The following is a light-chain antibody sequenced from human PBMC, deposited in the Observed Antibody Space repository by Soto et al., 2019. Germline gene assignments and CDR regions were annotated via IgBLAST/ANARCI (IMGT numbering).Light chain of an antibody. Sequence: QSVLTQPPSVSATPGQGVTLSCSGGDSNIGCTAVNWYQQVPGTAPKLLIYSSNQRPSGVPDRISGSKSGTSASLAISGLQSEDGADYYCAAWDDDLHVWLFAGGTKLTVL. J-gene: IGLJ2*01. CDR3: AAWDDDLHVWL. CDR1: DSNIGCTA. V-gene: IGLV1-44*01. CDR2: SSN.